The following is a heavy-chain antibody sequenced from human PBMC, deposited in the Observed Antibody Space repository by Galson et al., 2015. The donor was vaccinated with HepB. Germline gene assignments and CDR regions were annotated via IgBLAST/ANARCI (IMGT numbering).Heavy chain of an antibody. D-gene: IGHD5-12*01. CDR2: IIPIFGIA. CDR1: GGTFSSYA. V-gene: IGHV1-69*13. Sequence: SVKVSCKASGGTFSSYAISWVRQAPGQGLEWMGGIIPIFGIANYAQKFQGRVTITADESASTAYMELSSLRSEDTAVYYCARESGSGYDLGDDYWGQGTLVTVSS. CDR3: ARESGSGYDLGDDY. J-gene: IGHJ4*02.